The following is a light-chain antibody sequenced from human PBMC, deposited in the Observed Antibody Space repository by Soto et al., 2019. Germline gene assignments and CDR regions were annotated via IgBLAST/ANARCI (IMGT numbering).Light chain of an antibody. CDR1: QDIRNY. J-gene: IGKJ1*01. V-gene: IGKV1-9*01. Sequence: IPFNQTTTSPSASVGDRVTVTCPGSQDIRNYLAWYQQKPGKAPKLLICDASTLYSGVPSRFSGSGSGTEFTLTISSLQSDDFATYYCQHYNSFSPWAFGQGTKVDIK. CDR2: DAS. CDR3: QHYNSFSPWA.